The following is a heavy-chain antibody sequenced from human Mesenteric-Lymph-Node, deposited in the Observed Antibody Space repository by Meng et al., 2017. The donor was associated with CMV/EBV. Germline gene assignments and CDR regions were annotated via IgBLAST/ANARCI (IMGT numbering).Heavy chain of an antibody. V-gene: IGHV1-2*02. CDR3: ARDGNGLRFLEWLTNSEFDY. CDR1: FADYC. CDR2: INPYRGST. Sequence: FADYCVPWVRQAPGRVIEWMWWINPYRGSTNYAQKFQGKVTITRNTSISTSYMELSRLRSDDTAVYYCARDGNGLRFLEWLTNSEFDYWGQGTLVTVSS. J-gene: IGHJ4*02. D-gene: IGHD3-3*01.